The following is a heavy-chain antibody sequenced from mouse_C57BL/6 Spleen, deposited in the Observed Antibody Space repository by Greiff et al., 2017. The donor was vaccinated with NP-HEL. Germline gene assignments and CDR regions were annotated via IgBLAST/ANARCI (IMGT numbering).Heavy chain of an antibody. J-gene: IGHJ1*03. V-gene: IGHV10-1*01. CDR1: GFSFNTYA. CDR2: IRSKSNNYAT. CDR3: VRQTTDLIYYGNLWYFDV. D-gene: IGHD2-1*01. Sequence: EVQLVESGGGLVQPKGSLKLSCAASGFSFNTYAMNWVRQAPGKGLEWVARIRSKSNNYATYYADSVKDRFTISRDDSESMLYLQMNNLKTEDTAMYYCVRQTTDLIYYGNLWYFDVWGTGTTVTVSS.